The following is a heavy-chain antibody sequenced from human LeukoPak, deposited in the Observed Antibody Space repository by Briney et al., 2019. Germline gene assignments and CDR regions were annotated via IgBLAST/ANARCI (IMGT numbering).Heavy chain of an antibody. D-gene: IGHD6-13*01. J-gene: IGHJ4*02. CDR2: IYYSGST. CDR3: ARGVYSSSWTPPGY. V-gene: IGHV4-59*01. Sequence: PSETLSLTCTVSGGSISSYYWSWIRQPPGKGLEWIGYIYYSGSTNYNPSLKSRVTIPVDTSKNQFSLKLSSVTAADTAVYYCARGVYSSSWTPPGYWGQGTLVTVSS. CDR1: GGSISSYY.